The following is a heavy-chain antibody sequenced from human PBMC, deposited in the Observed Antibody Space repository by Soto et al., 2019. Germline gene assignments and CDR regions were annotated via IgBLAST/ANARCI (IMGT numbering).Heavy chain of an antibody. CDR3: AKGRFCCLDNYYYYMDV. CDR1: GFTFDDYA. Sequence: GGSLRLSCAASGFTFDDYAMHWVRQVPGKGLEWVSSISWSGGTIGYADSVWGRLTISRDNAKNSLYLQLNNLRVDDTALYFCAKGRFCCLDNYYYYMDVWGKGTTVTVSS. D-gene: IGHD2-15*01. V-gene: IGHV3-9*01. CDR2: ISWSGGTI. J-gene: IGHJ6*03.